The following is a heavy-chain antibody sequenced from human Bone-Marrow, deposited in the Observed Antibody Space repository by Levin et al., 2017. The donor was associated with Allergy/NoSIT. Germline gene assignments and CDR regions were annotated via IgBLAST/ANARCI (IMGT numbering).Heavy chain of an antibody. CDR3: ARDKAIAAPLNSYYYGMDV. CDR1: GFTVSSNY. Sequence: PGGSLRLSCAASGFTVSSNYMSWVRQAPGKGLEWVSVIYSGGSTYYADSVKGRFTISRDNSKNTLYLQMNSLRAEDTAVYYCARDKAIAAPLNSYYYGMDVWGQGTTVTVSS. D-gene: IGHD6-6*01. J-gene: IGHJ6*02. CDR2: IYSGGST. V-gene: IGHV3-53*01.